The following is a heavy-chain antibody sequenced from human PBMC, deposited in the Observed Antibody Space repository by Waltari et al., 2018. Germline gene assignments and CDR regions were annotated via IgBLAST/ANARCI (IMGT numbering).Heavy chain of an antibody. CDR2: IIPIFGTA. J-gene: IGHJ3*02. CDR3: ARPQAPWGDMVLDAFDI. D-gene: IGHD2-15*01. V-gene: IGHV1-69*14. CDR1: GGTFSSYA. Sequence: QVQLVQSGAEVKKPGSSVKVSCKASGGTFSSYAISWVRQAPGQGLEWMGGIIPIFGTANYAQKFQGRVTITADKSTSTAYMELSSLRSEDTAVYYCARPQAPWGDMVLDAFDIWGQGTMVTVSS.